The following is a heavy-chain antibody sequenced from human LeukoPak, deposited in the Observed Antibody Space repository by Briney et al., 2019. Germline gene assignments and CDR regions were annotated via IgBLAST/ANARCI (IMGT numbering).Heavy chain of an antibody. Sequence: ASVKVSCKASGYTFTGYYMHWVRQAPGQGLEWMGWINPNSGGTNYAQKFQGRVTMTRDMSTSTVYMELSSLRSEDTAVYYCAREGSSGPYSNWGQGTLVTVSS. CDR1: GYTFTGYY. CDR2: INPNSGGT. V-gene: IGHV1-2*02. CDR3: AREGSSGPYSN. J-gene: IGHJ4*02. D-gene: IGHD3-22*01.